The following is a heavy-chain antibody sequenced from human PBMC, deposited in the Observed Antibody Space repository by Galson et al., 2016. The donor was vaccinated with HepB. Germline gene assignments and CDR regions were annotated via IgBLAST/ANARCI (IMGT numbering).Heavy chain of an antibody. Sequence: SETLSLTCTVSGGSVSTSSYYWGWIRQSPEKGLEWLGSVFYSGKTFYNPSLKSRITISIDPSQNQFSLKVTSVTAADTAVYYCARRESYLRYNGLDVWGPGTTVIVS. CDR1: GGSVSTSSYY. CDR3: ARRESYLRYNGLDV. J-gene: IGHJ6*02. CDR2: VFYSGKT. V-gene: IGHV4-39*01. D-gene: IGHD1-26*01.